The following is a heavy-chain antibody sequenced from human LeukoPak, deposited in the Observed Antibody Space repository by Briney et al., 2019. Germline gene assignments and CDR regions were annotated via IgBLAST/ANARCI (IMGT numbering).Heavy chain of an antibody. J-gene: IGHJ4*02. V-gene: IGHV1-2*02. Sequence: ASVKVSCKASGYTFTSYYMHWVRQAPGQGLEWMGWINPNSGGTNYAQKFQGRVTMTRDTSISTAYMELSRLRSDDTAVYYCARTLAGYSYGYLPLEFDYWGQGTLVTVSS. CDR3: ARTLAGYSYGYLPLEFDY. CDR1: GYTFTSYY. D-gene: IGHD5-18*01. CDR2: INPNSGGT.